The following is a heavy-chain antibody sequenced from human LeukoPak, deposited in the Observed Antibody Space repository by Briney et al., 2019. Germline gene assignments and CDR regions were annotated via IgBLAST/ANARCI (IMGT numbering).Heavy chain of an antibody. D-gene: IGHD5-18*01. CDR1: GGSISSYY. Sequence: SETLSLTCTVSGGSISSYYWSWIRQPPGKGLEWIGYIYYSGSTNYNPSLKSRVTISVDTSKNQFSLKLSSVTAADTAVYYCAGHKTAMGYKGGYYFDYWGQGTLVTVSS. J-gene: IGHJ4*02. V-gene: IGHV4-59*08. CDR3: AGHKTAMGYKGGYYFDY. CDR2: IYYSGST.